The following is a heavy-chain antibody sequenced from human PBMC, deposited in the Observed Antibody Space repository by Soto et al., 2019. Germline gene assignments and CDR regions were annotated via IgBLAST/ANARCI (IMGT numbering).Heavy chain of an antibody. D-gene: IGHD5-18*01. J-gene: IGHJ6*02. CDR2: ISAYNGNT. V-gene: IGHV1-18*04. CDR3: ARDYRIQIWPDYHYYYGMDV. CDR1: GYTFTSYG. Sequence: ASVKVSCKASGYTFTSYGISWVRQAPGQGLEWMGWISAYNGNTNYAQKLQGRVTMTTDTSTSTAYMELRSLRFDDTAVYYCARDYRIQIWPDYHYYYGMDVWGQGTTVTVSS.